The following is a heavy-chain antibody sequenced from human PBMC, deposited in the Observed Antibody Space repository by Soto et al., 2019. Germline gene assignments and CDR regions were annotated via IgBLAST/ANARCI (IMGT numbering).Heavy chain of an antibody. CDR2: IYHSGST. CDR3: ARDRDNWNDSGWFDS. CDR1: GGSISSGGYS. Sequence: SETLSLTCAVSGGSISSGGYSWSWIRQPPGKGLEWIGYIYHSGSTYYNPSLKRRVTISVDRSKNQFSLKLSSVTAADTAVYYCARDRDNWNDSGWFDSWGQGTLVTVSS. J-gene: IGHJ5*01. V-gene: IGHV4-30-2*01. D-gene: IGHD1-1*01.